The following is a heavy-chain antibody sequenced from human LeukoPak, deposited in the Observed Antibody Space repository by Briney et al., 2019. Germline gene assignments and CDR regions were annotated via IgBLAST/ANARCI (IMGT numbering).Heavy chain of an antibody. CDR2: INPNSGGT. D-gene: IGHD2-15*01. CDR1: GYTFTGYY. Sequence: ASVKVSCKASGYTFTGYYMHWVRQAPGQGLEWMGWINPNSGGTNYAQKFQGRVTMTRDTSISTAYMELSRLRSDDTAVYYCARGPTVVVVAATLRDGGDFDYWGQGTLVTVSS. CDR3: ARGPTVVVVAATLRDGGDFDY. J-gene: IGHJ4*02. V-gene: IGHV1-2*02.